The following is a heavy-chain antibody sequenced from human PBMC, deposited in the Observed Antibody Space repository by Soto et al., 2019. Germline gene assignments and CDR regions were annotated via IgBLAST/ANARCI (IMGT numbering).Heavy chain of an antibody. CDR3: ARDLARRELLDY. Sequence: EVELVESGGDLVMPGGSLRLSCAASGFTFSYYSMNWVRQAPGKGLEWISYISSGSRYMYYADSVKGRFTISRDNAKNLVYLQMTSLKVEDTAVYYCARDLARRELLDYWGPGSLVTVSS. CDR2: ISSGSRYM. J-gene: IGHJ4*02. CDR1: GFTFSYYS. V-gene: IGHV3-21*02. D-gene: IGHD3-10*01.